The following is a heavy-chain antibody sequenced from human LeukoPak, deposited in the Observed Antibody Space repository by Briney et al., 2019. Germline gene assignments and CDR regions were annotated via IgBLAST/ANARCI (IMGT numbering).Heavy chain of an antibody. D-gene: IGHD1-20*01. CDR1: GFTFSSYA. V-gene: IGHV3-23*01. CDR3: AKGITGTTSSDY. Sequence: GGSLRLSCAASGFTFSSYAMSWVRRAPGKGLEWISAISSSGGSTFYADSVKGRFTISRDNSKNTLYLHMNSLRAEDTAVYYCAKGITGTTSSDYWGQGTLVTVSS. J-gene: IGHJ4*02. CDR2: ISSSGGST.